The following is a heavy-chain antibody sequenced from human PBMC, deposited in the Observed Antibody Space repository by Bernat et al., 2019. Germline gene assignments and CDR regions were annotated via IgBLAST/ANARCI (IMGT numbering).Heavy chain of an antibody. CDR3: VRDEFDAFDI. V-gene: IGHV3-13*01. J-gene: IGHJ3*02. CDR1: GFAFSTYD. Sequence: EVQLVESGGGLVQPGGSLRLSCVASGFAFSTYDMNWVRQASGKALEWVSAIGSAGGTYYSASVKGRFTISSENAKNSLYLQMSSLGAGDTSVYYCVRDEFDAFDIWGQGTMVTVSS. CDR2: IGSAGGT.